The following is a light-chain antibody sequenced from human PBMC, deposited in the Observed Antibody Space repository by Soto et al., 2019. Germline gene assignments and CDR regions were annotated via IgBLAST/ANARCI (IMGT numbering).Light chain of an antibody. Sequence: QSVLTQPPSASGTPGQRVTISCSGSNSNIGVYPVHWYQRLPGTAPKLLIYRNNQRPSGVPDRFSGSKSGTSASLAISGLRSEDEADYYCAAWDDSLVVFGGGTKLTVL. J-gene: IGLJ2*01. V-gene: IGLV1-47*01. CDR1: NSNIGVYP. CDR2: RNN. CDR3: AAWDDSLVV.